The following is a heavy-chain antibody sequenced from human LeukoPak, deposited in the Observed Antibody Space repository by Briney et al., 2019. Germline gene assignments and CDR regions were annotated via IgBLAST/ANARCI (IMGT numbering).Heavy chain of an antibody. D-gene: IGHD3-16*01. CDR2: INPNSGGT. CDR3: ARDRGSFTFGGVIEANWFDP. V-gene: IGHV1-2*02. J-gene: IGHJ5*02. CDR1: GYTFTSYY. Sequence: ASVKVSCKASGYTFTSYYMHWVRQAPGQGVEWMGWINPNSGGTNYAQKFQGRVTMTRDTSISTAYMELSRLRSDDTAVYYCARDRGSFTFGGVIEANWFDPWGQGTLVTVSS.